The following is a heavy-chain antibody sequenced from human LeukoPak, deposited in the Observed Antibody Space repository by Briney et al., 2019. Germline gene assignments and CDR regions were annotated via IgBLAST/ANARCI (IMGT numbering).Heavy chain of an antibody. V-gene: IGHV1-46*02. CDR3: GRDPTYRNYFDS. CDR1: GNSLNNYH. Sequence: ASVKVSCKASGNSLNNYHMHWVRQAPGQGLEWLGTIRPGGDGPSYAQKFQGRVTMTRDMSTSTVYMELSSLTSDDTAVYYCGRDPTYRNYFDSWGQGTLVTVSS. J-gene: IGHJ4*02. CDR2: IRPGGDGP. D-gene: IGHD1-1*01.